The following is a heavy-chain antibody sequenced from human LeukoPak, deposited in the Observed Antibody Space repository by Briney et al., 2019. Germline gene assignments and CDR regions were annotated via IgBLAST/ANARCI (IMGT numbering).Heavy chain of an antibody. J-gene: IGHJ6*02. D-gene: IGHD2-15*01. CDR3: ARDAYCSGGSCYSGGYYYYGMDV. CDR2: IYYSGST. CDR1: SESISSYY. V-gene: IGHV4-59*12. Sequence: SETLSLTCTVSSESISSYYWTWIRQPPGKGLEWIGYIYYSGSTNYNPSLKSRVTISLETSNNHFSLKLRSVTAADTAVYYCARDAYCSGGSCYSGGYYYYGMDVWGQGTTVTVSS.